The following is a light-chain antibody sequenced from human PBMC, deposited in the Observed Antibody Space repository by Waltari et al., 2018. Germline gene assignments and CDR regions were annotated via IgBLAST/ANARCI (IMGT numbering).Light chain of an antibody. CDR3: AAWDDRLRGVV. V-gene: IGLV1-47*01. CDR2: GNN. CDR1: SNFGSYS. Sequence: QSLLTQPPSASGTPGQRVTIPCSGSSNFGSYSVYWYQQLPGTAPQRLIDGNNQRPSGVPDRFSGSKSGTSGSLAISGLRSEDEADYYCAAWDDRLRGVVFGGGTKLTV. J-gene: IGLJ2*01.